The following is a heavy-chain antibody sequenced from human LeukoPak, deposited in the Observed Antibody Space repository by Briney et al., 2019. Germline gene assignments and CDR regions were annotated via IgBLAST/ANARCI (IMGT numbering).Heavy chain of an antibody. CDR1: GFTLKRYN. J-gene: IGHJ6*04. CDR3: AVLSRV. CDR2: IYNGGST. V-gene: IGHV3-53*01. D-gene: IGHD5/OR15-5a*01. Sequence: RGCLRLSCAPSGFTLKRYNLRCGRHAPGRGEGRGSGIYNGGSTYYAESVMRRFTISIDSSMNTLYLQMNSLRAEDTAVYYCAVLSRVWGKGTTVTVSS.